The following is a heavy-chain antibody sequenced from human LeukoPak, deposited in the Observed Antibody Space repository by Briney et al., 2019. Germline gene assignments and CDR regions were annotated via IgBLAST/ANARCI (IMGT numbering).Heavy chain of an antibody. D-gene: IGHD3-16*01. Sequence: SETLSLTCTVSGDSISRYYWSWIRQPPGKGLECIGYISFSGTTNYNPSPKSRVTISIDTSRNQFSLKVKSVTRAGRGLYYWGEGWGFPGGSPKVFGLWGRGTMVAVSS. V-gene: IGHV4-59*01. CDR2: ISFSGTT. CDR3: GEGWGFPGGSPKVFGL. CDR1: GDSISRYY. J-gene: IGHJ3*01.